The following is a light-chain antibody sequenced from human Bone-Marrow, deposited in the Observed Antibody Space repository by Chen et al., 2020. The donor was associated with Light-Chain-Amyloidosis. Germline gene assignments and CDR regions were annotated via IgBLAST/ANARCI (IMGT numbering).Light chain of an antibody. CDR3: LLSYSGFRV. V-gene: IGLV7-46*01. CDR1: TGPVTSDHH. Sequence: QAVVTQESSLTVSPGETVTLTSGSSTGPVTSDHHPYWFQQKPGQAPRTLIYDASYKHSWTPVRVSGSLLGGKATLTLSGAQPDDEADYYCLLSYSGFRVFGGGTKLTVL. J-gene: IGLJ2*01. CDR2: DAS.